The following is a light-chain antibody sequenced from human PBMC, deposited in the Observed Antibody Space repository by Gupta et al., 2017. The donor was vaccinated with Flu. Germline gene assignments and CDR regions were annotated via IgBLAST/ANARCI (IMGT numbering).Light chain of an antibody. CDR1: QSIRNW. V-gene: IGKV1-5*03. Sequence: STLSASMGDRVTITCRASQSIRNWLAWSNHIPGLAPRLLINKATNLETGLPSRFSGSDSGTELTLTVNKRQPVDFGTYYCQLDNSSTGFVFGHGTKVDI. CDR3: QLDNSSTGFV. CDR2: KAT. J-gene: IGKJ3*01.